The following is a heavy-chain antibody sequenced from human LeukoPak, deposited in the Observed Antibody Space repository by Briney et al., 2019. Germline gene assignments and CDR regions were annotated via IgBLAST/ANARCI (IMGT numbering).Heavy chain of an antibody. Sequence: ASVKVSCKASGSRFTSYEISWCRQPPGQGLEGMGWSSPYNGTTQYAPQVQGRVTITTATSTSTTYMELRSLRSDDTAVYYCARDLRGSSSRGFGLSVIIGDWGQGTLVSVSS. CDR3: ARDLRGSSSRGFGLSVIIGD. CDR1: GSRFTSYE. CDR2: SSPYNGTT. J-gene: IGHJ4*02. D-gene: IGHD6-13*01. V-gene: IGHV1-18*04.